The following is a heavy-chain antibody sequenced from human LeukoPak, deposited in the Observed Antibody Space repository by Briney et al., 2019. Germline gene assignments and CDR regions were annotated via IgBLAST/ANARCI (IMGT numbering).Heavy chain of an antibody. J-gene: IGHJ4*02. V-gene: IGHV3-23*01. CDR1: GFTFSSYA. CDR2: ISGSGGST. D-gene: IGHD2-2*01. CDR3: AKDFAVPAAIFYFDY. Sequence: GGSLRLSCAASGFTFSSYAMSWVRQAPGKGLEWVSAISGSGGSTYYADSVKGRFTISRDNSKNTLYLEMNSLRAEDTAVYYCAKDFAVPAAIFYFDYWGQGTLVTVSS.